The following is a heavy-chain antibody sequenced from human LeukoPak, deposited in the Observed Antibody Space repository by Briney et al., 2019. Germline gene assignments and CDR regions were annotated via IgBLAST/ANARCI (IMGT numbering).Heavy chain of an antibody. CDR1: GFTFSTYA. D-gene: IGHD3-16*01. CDR2: VSGTGGRT. V-gene: IGHV3-23*01. Sequence: GGSLRLSCAASGFTFSTYAMSWVRQAPGKGLEWVSVVSGTGGRTYYADSVKGRFTIFRDNPKNTLYLQIKSLRAEDTAVYYCAKLGDFDYWGQGALVTVSS. CDR3: AKLGDFDY. J-gene: IGHJ4*02.